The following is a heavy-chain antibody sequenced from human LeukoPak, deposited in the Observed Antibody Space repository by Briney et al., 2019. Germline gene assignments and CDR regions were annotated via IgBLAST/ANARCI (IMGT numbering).Heavy chain of an antibody. CDR1: DGSITSYY. V-gene: IGHV4-59*01. J-gene: IGHJ3*01. Sequence: PSETLSLTCTVSDGSITSYYWNWIRQPPGKGLEWIGYIHYSGSTDYNPSLKSRVTMSVDTSKNQFSLRINSVTAADTAFYFCARVQWLPLDVFNFWGQGTMVTVSS. CDR2: IHYSGST. D-gene: IGHD6-19*01. CDR3: ARVQWLPLDVFNF.